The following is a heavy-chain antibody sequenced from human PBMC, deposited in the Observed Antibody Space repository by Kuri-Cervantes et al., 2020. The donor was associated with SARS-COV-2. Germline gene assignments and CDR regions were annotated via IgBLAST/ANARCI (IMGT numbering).Heavy chain of an antibody. CDR1: GGSISSYY. J-gene: IGHJ3*02. CDR2: INHSGST. CDR3: ARVSSSSSPAFDI. D-gene: IGHD6-6*01. V-gene: IGHV4-34*01. Sequence: SETLSLTCTVSGGSISSYYWSWIRQPPGKGLEWIGEINHSGSTNYNPSLKSRVTISVDTSKNQFSLKLSSVTAEDTAVYYCARVSSSSSPAFDIWGQGTMVTVSS.